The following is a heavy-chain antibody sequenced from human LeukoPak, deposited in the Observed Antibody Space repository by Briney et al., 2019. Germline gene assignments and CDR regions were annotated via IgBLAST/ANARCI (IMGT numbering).Heavy chain of an antibody. CDR1: GYTFTGYY. V-gene: IGHV1-2*02. D-gene: IGHD4-17*01. Sequence: SVLFSCKVSGYTFTGYYTHWVRQAPGQGLEWMGWINPNSGGTNYAQKFQGRVTMTRDTSISTAYMELSRLRSDDTAVYYCARRSNYGDYQSWGQGTLVTVSS. CDR2: INPNSGGT. J-gene: IGHJ4*02. CDR3: ARRSNYGDYQS.